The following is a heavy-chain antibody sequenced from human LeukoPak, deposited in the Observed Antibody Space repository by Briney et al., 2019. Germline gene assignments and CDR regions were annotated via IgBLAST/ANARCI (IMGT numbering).Heavy chain of an antibody. J-gene: IGHJ4*02. CDR2: INPNDGDT. CDR1: GYTFTDYY. CDR3: ARANFLYCSSSTCLFDY. Sequence: ASVKVSCKASGYTFTDYYMHWVRQAPGQGFEWMGWINPNDGDTNYTQKFQGRVTMTRDTSISTAHMEVSRLRSDDTAVYYCARANFLYCSSSTCLFDYWGQGTLVTVSS. V-gene: IGHV1-2*02. D-gene: IGHD2-2*01.